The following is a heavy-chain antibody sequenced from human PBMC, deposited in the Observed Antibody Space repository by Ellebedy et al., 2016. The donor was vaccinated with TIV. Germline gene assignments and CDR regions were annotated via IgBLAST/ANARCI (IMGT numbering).Heavy chain of an antibody. D-gene: IGHD4-17*01. CDR2: IYQDGGVQ. J-gene: IGHJ5*02. Sequence: GESLKISCAASGFSFRSYWMSWVRQAPGKGLEWVANIYQDGGVQYYVDSVKGRFTISRDNADKSLFLQMNSLRAEETAVYYCARRGSYGDYAVQINSWFDTWGRGTLVAVSS. CDR1: GFSFRSYW. CDR3: ARRGSYGDYAVQINSWFDT. V-gene: IGHV3-7*01.